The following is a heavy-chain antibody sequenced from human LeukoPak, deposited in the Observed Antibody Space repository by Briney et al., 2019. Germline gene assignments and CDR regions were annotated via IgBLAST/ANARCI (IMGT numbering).Heavy chain of an antibody. J-gene: IGHJ4*02. D-gene: IGHD2-15*01. Sequence: SETLSLTCAVYGGSFSGYYWSWIRQPQGKGLDWMGEINHSGSTNYNPSLKSRVTISVDTSKNQFSLKLSSVTAADTAVYYCARVQLRNGGYRRGNFDYWGQGTLVTVSS. CDR2: INHSGST. V-gene: IGHV4-34*01. CDR3: ARVQLRNGGYRRGNFDY. CDR1: GGSFSGYY.